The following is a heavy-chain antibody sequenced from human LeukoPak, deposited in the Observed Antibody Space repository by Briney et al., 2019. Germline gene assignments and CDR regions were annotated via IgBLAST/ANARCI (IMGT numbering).Heavy chain of an antibody. CDR1: GFTFSAYA. D-gene: IGHD3-9*01. V-gene: IGHV3-23*01. Sequence: GGSLRLSCGASGFTFSAYAMSWVRQAPGKGLEWVSAISGSGGSTYYADSVKGRFTISRDNSKNTLYLQMNSLRAEDTAVYYCAKTYDILYGMDVWGKGTTVTVSS. J-gene: IGHJ6*04. CDR2: ISGSGGST. CDR3: AKTYDILYGMDV.